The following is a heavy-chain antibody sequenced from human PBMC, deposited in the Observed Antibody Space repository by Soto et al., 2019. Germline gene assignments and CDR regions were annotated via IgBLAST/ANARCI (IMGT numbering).Heavy chain of an antibody. CDR3: ARRIPELRYFDWLSRFDP. V-gene: IGHV1-69*01. CDR2: IIPIFGTA. Sequence: QVQLVQSGAEVKKPGSSVKVSCKASGGTFSSYAISWVRQAPGQGLEWMGGIIPIFGTANYAQKFQGRVTITADESTSTAYMELSSLRSEDTAVYYCARRIPELRYFDWLSRFDPWGQGTLVTVSS. D-gene: IGHD3-9*01. CDR1: GGTFSSYA. J-gene: IGHJ5*02.